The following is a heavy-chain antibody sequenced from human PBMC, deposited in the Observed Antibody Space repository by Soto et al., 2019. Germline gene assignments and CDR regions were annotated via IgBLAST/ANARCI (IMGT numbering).Heavy chain of an antibody. CDR1: GYTFTNYG. Sequence: ASVKVSCKASGYTFTNYGFTWVRQAPGQRLEWLGWISTDNGNTKYAQKFQGRVTITTDTSASTAYMELSSLRSEDTAVYYCASSRDGYNTGAFDIWGQGTMVTVSS. CDR2: ISTDNGNT. CDR3: ASSRDGYNTGAFDI. V-gene: IGHV1-18*01. D-gene: IGHD5-12*01. J-gene: IGHJ3*02.